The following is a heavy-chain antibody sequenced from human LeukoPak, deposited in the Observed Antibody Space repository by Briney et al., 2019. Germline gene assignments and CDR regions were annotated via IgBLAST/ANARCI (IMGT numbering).Heavy chain of an antibody. V-gene: IGHV1-18*01. Sequence: ASVKVFCKASGYTFTSYGISWVRQAPGQGLEWMGWISAYNGNTNYAQKLQGRVTMTTDTSTSTAYMELRSLRSDDTAVYYCARTRSSSSYYYYYYMDVWGKGTTVTVSS. J-gene: IGHJ6*03. CDR3: ARTRSSSSYYYYYYMDV. D-gene: IGHD6-6*01. CDR1: GYTFTSYG. CDR2: ISAYNGNT.